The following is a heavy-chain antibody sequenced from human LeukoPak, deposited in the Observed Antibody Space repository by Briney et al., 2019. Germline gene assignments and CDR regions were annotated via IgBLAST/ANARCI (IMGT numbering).Heavy chain of an antibody. CDR2: ISFDGSNK. V-gene: IGHV3-30*03. Sequence: GGSLRLSCAASAFTFSNYGMHWVRQAPGKGLEWVAVISFDGSNKYYADSVKGRFTISRDNSKNTLYLQMNSLRAEDTAVYYCARVYNTFREWISAFDIWGQGTMVTVSS. D-gene: IGHD3-3*01. CDR3: ARVYNTFREWISAFDI. J-gene: IGHJ3*02. CDR1: AFTFSNYG.